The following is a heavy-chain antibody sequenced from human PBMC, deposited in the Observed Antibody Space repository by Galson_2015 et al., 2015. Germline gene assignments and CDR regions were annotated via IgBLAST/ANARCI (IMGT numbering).Heavy chain of an antibody. CDR2: IIGSAGST. CDR3: AKEGDSIGWLVAVFDI. J-gene: IGHJ3*02. V-gene: IGHV3-23*01. Sequence: SLRLSCAASGFTFSSYAMTWVRQAPGKGLEWVSSIIGSAGSTYYADSVKGRFTISRDNSRNTLYLQINSLRAEDTAVYYCAKEGDSIGWLVAVFDIWGQGTMVTVSS. CDR1: GFTFSSYA. D-gene: IGHD6-19*01.